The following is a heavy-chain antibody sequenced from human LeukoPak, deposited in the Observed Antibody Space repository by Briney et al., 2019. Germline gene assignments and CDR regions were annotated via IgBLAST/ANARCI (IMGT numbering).Heavy chain of an antibody. V-gene: IGHV3-11*04. CDR2: ISSSGSTI. J-gene: IGHJ4*02. Sequence: GGSLRLSCAASGFTFSDYYISWIRQAPGKGLEWVSYISSSGSTIYYADSVKGRFTISRDNAKNSLYLQMNSLRAEDTAVYYCATSIAAAGTGFDYWGQGTLVTVSS. CDR1: GFTFSDYY. D-gene: IGHD6-13*01. CDR3: ATSIAAAGTGFDY.